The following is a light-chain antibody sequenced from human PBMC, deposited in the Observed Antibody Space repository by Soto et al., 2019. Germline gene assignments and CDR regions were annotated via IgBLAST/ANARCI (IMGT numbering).Light chain of an antibody. Sequence: QSALTQPASVSGSPGQSITISCTGTSSDVGGYNYVSWYEQHPGKAPKLMIYEVGNRPSGVSNRFSGSKSGNTASLTISGLQAEDGADYYCSSYTSSSTLWVFGGGTKLTVL. CDR3: SSYTSSSTLWV. J-gene: IGLJ3*02. CDR1: SSDVGGYNY. CDR2: EVG. V-gene: IGLV2-14*01.